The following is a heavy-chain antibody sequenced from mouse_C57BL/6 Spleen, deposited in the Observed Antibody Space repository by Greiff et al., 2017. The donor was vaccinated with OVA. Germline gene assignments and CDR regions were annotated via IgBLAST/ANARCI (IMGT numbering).Heavy chain of an antibody. D-gene: IGHD1-1*01. CDR2: IYPGDGDT. Sequence: QVQLKESGPELVKPGASVKISCKASGYAFSSSWMNWVKQRPGKGLEWIGRIYPGDGDTNYNGKFKGKATLTADKSSSTAYMQLSSLTSEDSAVYFCARCTTVVAPGFDYWGQGTTLTVSS. J-gene: IGHJ2*01. CDR3: ARCTTVVAPGFDY. V-gene: IGHV1-82*01. CDR1: GYAFSSSW.